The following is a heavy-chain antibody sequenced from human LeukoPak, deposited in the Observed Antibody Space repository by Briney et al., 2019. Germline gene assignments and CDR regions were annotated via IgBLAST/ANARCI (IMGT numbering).Heavy chain of an antibody. CDR3: AKGYCSSTSCYPFDY. D-gene: IGHD2-2*01. J-gene: IGHJ4*02. Sequence: GGSLRLSXAASGFTFDDYGMSWIRQAPGKGLEWVSGISWNSGSIGYADSVKGRFTISRDNAKNSLYLQMNSLRAEDMALYYCAKGYCSSTSCYPFDYWGQGTLVTVSS. CDR2: ISWNSGSI. V-gene: IGHV3-9*03. CDR1: GFTFDDYG.